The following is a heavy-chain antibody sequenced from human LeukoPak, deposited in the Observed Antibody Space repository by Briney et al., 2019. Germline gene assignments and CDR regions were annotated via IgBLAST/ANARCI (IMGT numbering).Heavy chain of an antibody. J-gene: IGHJ5*02. CDR1: GGSISSYY. D-gene: IGHD2-2*01. CDR3: AREYCSSTSCSNWFDP. V-gene: IGHV4-59*01. Sequence: SETLSLTCTVSGGSISSYYWSWIRQPPGKGLEWIGYIYYSGSTNYNPSLKSRVTISVDTSKNQFSLKLSSVTAADTAVYYCAREYCSSTSCSNWFDPWGQGTLVTVSS. CDR2: IYYSGST.